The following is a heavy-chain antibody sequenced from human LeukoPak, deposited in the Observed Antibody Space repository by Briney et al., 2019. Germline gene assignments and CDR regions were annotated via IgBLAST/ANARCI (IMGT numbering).Heavy chain of an antibody. J-gene: IGHJ4*02. CDR2: INHNGEMI. Sequence: PGGSLRLSCAASGFTFSNYVMSWVRQAPGKGLEWVSYINHNGEMIFYPDFVKGRFTIPRDNAKNSLYLQMNSLRDEDTAVYYCARDNDWAFHYWGQGTLVTVSS. D-gene: IGHD3-9*01. CDR3: ARDNDWAFHY. CDR1: GFTFSNYV. V-gene: IGHV3-48*02.